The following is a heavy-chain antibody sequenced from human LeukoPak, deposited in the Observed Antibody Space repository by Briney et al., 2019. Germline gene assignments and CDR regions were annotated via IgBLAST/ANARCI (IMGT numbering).Heavy chain of an antibody. Sequence: PGGSLRLSCAASGFTFSSYSMNWVRQAPGKGLEWVSSISSSSSYIYYADSVKGRFTISRDNAKSSLYLQMNSLRAEDTAVYYCAREYYYDSSGYSSGYGMDVWGQGTTVTVSS. CDR2: ISSSSSYI. D-gene: IGHD3-22*01. CDR3: AREYYYDSSGYSSGYGMDV. J-gene: IGHJ6*02. CDR1: GFTFSSYS. V-gene: IGHV3-21*01.